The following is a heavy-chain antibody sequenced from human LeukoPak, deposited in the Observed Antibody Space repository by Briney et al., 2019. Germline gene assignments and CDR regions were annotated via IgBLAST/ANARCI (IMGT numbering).Heavy chain of an antibody. D-gene: IGHD3-22*01. Sequence: GGSLRLSCAASGFTFSNFAMLWVRQAPGKGLEWVSSISGSGDSTHYTASVKGRFTISRENSRNTVYLQMNSLRAEDTALYYCAKVLVSGYYYDYWGQGTLVTVSS. CDR1: GFTFSNFA. CDR3: AKVLVSGYYYDY. V-gene: IGHV3-23*01. J-gene: IGHJ4*02. CDR2: ISGSGDST.